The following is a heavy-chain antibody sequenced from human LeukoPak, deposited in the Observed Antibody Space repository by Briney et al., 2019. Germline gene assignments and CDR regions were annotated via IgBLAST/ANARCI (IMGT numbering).Heavy chain of an antibody. D-gene: IGHD7-27*01. CDR2: ISSSSSYI. Sequence: GGSLRLSCAASGFTFNTYSMNWVRQAPGKGLEWVSSISSSSSYIYYADSLKGRFTISRDNARRSLYLQMNSLRAEDTAVYYCARDTVWAVVRHWGQGTLVTVSS. J-gene: IGHJ1*01. V-gene: IGHV3-21*01. CDR1: GFTFNTYS. CDR3: ARDTVWAVVRH.